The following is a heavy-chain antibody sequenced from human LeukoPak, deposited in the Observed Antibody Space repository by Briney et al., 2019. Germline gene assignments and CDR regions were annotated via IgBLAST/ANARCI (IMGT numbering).Heavy chain of an antibody. Sequence: PRGSLRLSCAASGFTLGHYWMSFVRQAPGKGLEWVSSISGSGTHIYYADSVRGRFTISRDNAKNSLYLQMNSLRAEDTAVYYCAKAQGGDFWSGSAYFDWGQGTLVTVSS. D-gene: IGHD3-3*01. J-gene: IGHJ4*02. V-gene: IGHV3-21*04. CDR3: AKAQGGDFWSGSAYFD. CDR2: ISGSGTHI. CDR1: GFTLGHYW.